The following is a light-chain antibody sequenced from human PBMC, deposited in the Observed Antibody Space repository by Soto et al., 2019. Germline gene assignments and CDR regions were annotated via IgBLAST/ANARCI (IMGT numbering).Light chain of an antibody. CDR1: QSVSSY. CDR3: QQRSNWPPMYT. Sequence: EIVLTQSPATLSLSPGERATLSCRASQSVSSYLAWYQQKPGQAPRLLIYDASNRATGIPARFSGSGSGTDFTLTISSLEPEDFAVYYCQQRSNWPPMYTFGLRTKLEIK. J-gene: IGKJ2*01. CDR2: DAS. V-gene: IGKV3-11*01.